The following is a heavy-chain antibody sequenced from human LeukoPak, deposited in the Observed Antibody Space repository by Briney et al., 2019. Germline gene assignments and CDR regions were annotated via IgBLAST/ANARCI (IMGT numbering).Heavy chain of an antibody. D-gene: IGHD6-13*01. CDR1: GGSISSNYY. V-gene: IGHV4-4*07. CDR3: ARDRRSWLYFDY. CDR2: IYTSGST. J-gene: IGHJ4*02. Sequence: SQTLSLTCTVSGGSISSNYYWSWIRQPAGKVLEWLGRIYTSGSTDYNPSLKSRVTMSVDTSKNQFSLKLSSVTAADTAVYYCARDRRSWLYFDYWGQGTLVTVSS.